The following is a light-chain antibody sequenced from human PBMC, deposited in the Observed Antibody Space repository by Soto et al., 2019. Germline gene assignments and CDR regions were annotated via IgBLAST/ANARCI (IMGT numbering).Light chain of an antibody. CDR1: SSDVGAYKY. CDR2: EVT. J-gene: IGLJ1*01. V-gene: IGLV2-8*01. CDR3: SSYAGSIL. Sequence: QSALTQPPSASGSPGQSVTISCTGTSSDVGAYKYVSWYQQHPGKAPKLMIYEVTKRPSGVPDRFSGSKSGNTASLTVSGLQADDEADYYCSSYAGSILFGAGTKLTVL.